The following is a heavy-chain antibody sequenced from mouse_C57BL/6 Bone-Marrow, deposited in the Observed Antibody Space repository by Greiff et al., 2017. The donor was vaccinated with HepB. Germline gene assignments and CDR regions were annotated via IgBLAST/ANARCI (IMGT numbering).Heavy chain of an antibody. CDR2: INPSSGYT. CDR1: GYTFTSYT. V-gene: IGHV1-4*01. Sequence: QVQLKQSGAELARPGASVKMSCKASGYTFTSYTMNWVKQRTGQGLEWMGYINPSSGYTTYNLQLKDKATLTADKSSSTAYMQLSSLTSEDSAVYYCARWCLTTVDYWCQGTTLTVSS. J-gene: IGHJ2*01. D-gene: IGHD1-1*01. CDR3: ARWCLTTVDY.